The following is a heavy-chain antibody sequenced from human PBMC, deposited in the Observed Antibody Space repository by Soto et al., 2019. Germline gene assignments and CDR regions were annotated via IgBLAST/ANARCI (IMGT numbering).Heavy chain of an antibody. J-gene: IGHJ4*02. CDR2: IRASVDSI. CDR3: AKDHYGDSNHFAH. V-gene: IGHV3-23*01. D-gene: IGHD4-17*01. Sequence: EVQLLESGGGLVQPGGSLRLSCAASGFTFSNYALSWVRQAPGKGLEWVSGIRASVDSIDYRNSVKGRFTVSRGNPKNTLLPPLNSLRADDTAVYHCAKDHYGDSNHFAHWGQGTLVTVSS. CDR1: GFTFSNYA.